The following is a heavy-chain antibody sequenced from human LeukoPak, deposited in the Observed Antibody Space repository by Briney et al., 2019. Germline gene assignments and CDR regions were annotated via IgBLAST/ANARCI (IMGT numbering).Heavy chain of an antibody. V-gene: IGHV4-4*07. D-gene: IGHD2-2*01. CDR1: GGSISSYY. J-gene: IGHJ5*02. Sequence: SETLSLTCTVSGGSISSYYWSWIRQPPGKGLEWIGRIYTSGSTNYNPSLKSRVTMSVDTSKNQFSLKLSSVTAADTAVYYCARDLDVVVPAADNWFDPWGQGTLVTVSS. CDR2: IYTSGST. CDR3: ARDLDVVVPAADNWFDP.